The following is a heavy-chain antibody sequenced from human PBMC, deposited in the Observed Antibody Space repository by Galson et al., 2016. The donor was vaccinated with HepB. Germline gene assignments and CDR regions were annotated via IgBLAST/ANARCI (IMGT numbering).Heavy chain of an antibody. V-gene: IGHV4-61*01. J-gene: IGHJ3*02. CDR3: VRDHWRAGGGSYNVLDI. Sequence: LSLTCCVSGGSVSSSSHLWTWIRQPPGKGLEWIGNIRDSGSTKYNPSLKSRVVTSIDTSKNQFSLKLTSVTAADTAVYYCVRDHWRAGGGSYNVLDIWGQGTLVTVSS. CDR2: IRDSGST. D-gene: IGHD1-26*01. CDR1: GGSVSSSSHL.